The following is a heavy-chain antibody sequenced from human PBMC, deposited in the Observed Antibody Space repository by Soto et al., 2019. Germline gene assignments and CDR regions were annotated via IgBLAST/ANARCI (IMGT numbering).Heavy chain of an antibody. CDR1: GFTFSGYW. Sequence: PGGSLRLSCAASGFTFSGYWMSWVRQAPGKGLEWVGNIKPDGSEKYYVDSVKGRFTISRDNAKNTLSLQLNSLRAEDTAVYYCARLSFYDSAPFDPWGLGTLVTVSS. J-gene: IGHJ5*02. D-gene: IGHD3-16*01. CDR2: IKPDGSEK. CDR3: ARLSFYDSAPFDP. V-gene: IGHV3-7*03.